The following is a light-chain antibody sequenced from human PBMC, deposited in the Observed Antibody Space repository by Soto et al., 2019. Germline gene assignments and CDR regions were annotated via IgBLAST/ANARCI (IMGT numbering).Light chain of an antibody. CDR3: QQYYSYPRT. CDR2: AAS. J-gene: IGKJ1*01. Sequence: IQMTQSPSSLSASVGDRVTISCRSGQNIRSYLNWYQQKPGKAPQLLIYAASSLHPGVPSRFSGSGSGTDFTLTISCLQSEDFATYYCQQYYSYPRTFGQGTKVDI. V-gene: IGKV1-39*01. CDR1: QNIRSY.